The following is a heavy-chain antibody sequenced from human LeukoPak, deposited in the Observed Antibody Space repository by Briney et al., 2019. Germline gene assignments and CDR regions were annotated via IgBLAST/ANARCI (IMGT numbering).Heavy chain of an antibody. CDR2: IIPIFGTA. V-gene: IGHV1-69*13. CDR3: ARWRFLEWSYYYYGMVV. D-gene: IGHD3-3*01. CDR1: GGTFSSYA. Sequence: ASVKVSRKASGGTFSSYAISWVRQAPGQGLEWMGGIIPIFGTANYAQKFQGRVTITADESTSTAYMELSSLRSEDTAVYYCARWRFLEWSYYYYGMVVWGQGTTVTVSS. J-gene: IGHJ6*02.